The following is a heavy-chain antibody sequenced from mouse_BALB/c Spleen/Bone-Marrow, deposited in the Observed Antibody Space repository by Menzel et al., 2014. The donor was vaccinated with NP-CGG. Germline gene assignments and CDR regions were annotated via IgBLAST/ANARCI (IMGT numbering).Heavy chain of an antibody. J-gene: IGHJ1*01. CDR2: INPGSGGT. CDR3: ARWLGPGWYFDV. CDR1: GYAFTDYL. V-gene: IGHV1-54*01. D-gene: IGHD4-1*01. Sequence: QVQLQQSGAELVRPGTSVKVSCKASGYAFTDYLIEWVKQRPGQGLEWIGVINPGSGGTHYNEKFKGKATLTADKSSSTAYMQLSSLTSDDSAAYFCARWLGPGWYFDVWGAGTTVTVSS.